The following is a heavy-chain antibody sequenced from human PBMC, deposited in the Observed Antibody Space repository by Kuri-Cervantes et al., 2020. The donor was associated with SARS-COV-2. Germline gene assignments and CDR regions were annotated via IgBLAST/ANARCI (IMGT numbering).Heavy chain of an antibody. CDR3: AREEQQLVLVGAFDI. D-gene: IGHD6-13*01. CDR1: SGSINSGNYY. J-gene: IGHJ3*02. CDR2: IYYSGST. Sequence: SETLSLTCTVSSGSINSGNYYWSWIRQPPGKGLEWIGYIYYSGSTNYNPSLKSRVTISVDTSKNQFSLKLSSVTAADTAVYYCAREEQQLVLVGAFDIWGQGTMVTVSS. V-gene: IGHV4-61*01.